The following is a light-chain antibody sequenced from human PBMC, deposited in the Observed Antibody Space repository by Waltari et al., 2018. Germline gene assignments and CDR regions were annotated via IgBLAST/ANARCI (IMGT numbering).Light chain of an antibody. CDR3: SSYAGSNFVV. Sequence: QSALAQPPSASGSPGQSVTISCPGTSSDVGGSNYVSWYQQHPGKAPKLMIYEVSKRPSGVPDRFSGSKSGNTASLTVSGLQAEDEAAYYCSSYAGSNFVVFGGGTKVTVL. V-gene: IGLV2-8*01. CDR2: EVS. J-gene: IGLJ2*01. CDR1: SSDVGGSNY.